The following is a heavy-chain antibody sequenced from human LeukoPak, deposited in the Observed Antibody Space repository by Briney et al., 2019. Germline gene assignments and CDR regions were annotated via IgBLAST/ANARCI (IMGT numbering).Heavy chain of an antibody. CDR3: AREFSYSSSWYGGDY. Sequence: GGSLRLPCAASGFTFSSYWMSWVRQAPGKGLEWVANIKQDGSEKYYVDSVKGRFTISRDNAKNSLYLQMNSLRAEDTAVYYCAREFSYSSSWYGGDYWGQGTLVTVSS. J-gene: IGHJ4*02. CDR1: GFTFSSYW. V-gene: IGHV3-7*01. D-gene: IGHD6-13*01. CDR2: IKQDGSEK.